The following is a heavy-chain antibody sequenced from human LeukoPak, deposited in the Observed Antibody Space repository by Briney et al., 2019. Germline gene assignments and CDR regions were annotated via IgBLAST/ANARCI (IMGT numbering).Heavy chain of an antibody. CDR1: GFTFSAHY. CDR3: SRGYCTGGTCYSGDF. V-gene: IGHV3-72*01. J-gene: IGHJ4*02. Sequence: GGSLRLSCEASGFTFSAHYMDWVRQAPGKGPERVARSRDAAQGYTTEYAASVKGRFTISRDASENVLYLQMSSLKTEDTAVYYCSRGYCTGGTCYSGDFWGQGTLVTVSS. CDR2: SRDAAQGYTT. D-gene: IGHD2-15*01.